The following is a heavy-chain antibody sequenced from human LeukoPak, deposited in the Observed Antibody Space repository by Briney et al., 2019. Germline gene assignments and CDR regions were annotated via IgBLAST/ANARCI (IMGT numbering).Heavy chain of an antibody. CDR2: ISGSGGST. V-gene: IGHV3-23*01. J-gene: IGHJ4*02. CDR3: AKDYGSGSYSSEFCY. CDR1: GFTFSSYA. D-gene: IGHD3-10*01. Sequence: GGSLRLSCAASGFTFSSYAMSWVRQAPGKGLEWVSAISGSGGSTYYADSVKGRFTISRDNSKNTLCLQMNSLRAEDTAVYYCAKDYGSGSYSSEFCYWGQGTLVTVSS.